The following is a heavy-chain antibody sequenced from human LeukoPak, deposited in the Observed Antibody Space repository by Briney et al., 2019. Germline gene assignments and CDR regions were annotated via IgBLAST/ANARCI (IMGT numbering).Heavy chain of an antibody. CDR2: IWYDGSNK. CDR1: GFTFCSYG. J-gene: IGHJ4*02. V-gene: IGHV3-33*01. CDR3: ARARLAMTTVTSFDY. D-gene: IGHD4-17*01. Sequence: GSLRLSCAASGFTFCSYGMHWVRQAPGKGLEWVAVIWYDGSNKYYADSVKGRFTISRDNSKNTLYLQMNSLRAEDTAVYYCARARLAMTTVTSFDYWGQGTLVTVSS.